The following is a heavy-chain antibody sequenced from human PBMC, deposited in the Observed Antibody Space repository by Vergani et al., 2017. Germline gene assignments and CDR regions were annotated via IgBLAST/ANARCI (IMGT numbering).Heavy chain of an antibody. D-gene: IGHD3-22*01. Sequence: EVQLVESGGGLVQPGGSLRLSCAASGFTFSRHWMHWVRQAPGEGLEWVSGISGSGGFTYYADSVKGRFTISRDNSKNTMFLQMSNLRAEDTAVYYCAKDNVPGYYDSSGYCDYWGQGTLVTVSS. J-gene: IGHJ4*02. CDR1: GFTFSRHW. V-gene: IGHV3-23*04. CDR2: ISGSGGFT. CDR3: AKDNVPGYYDSSGYCDY.